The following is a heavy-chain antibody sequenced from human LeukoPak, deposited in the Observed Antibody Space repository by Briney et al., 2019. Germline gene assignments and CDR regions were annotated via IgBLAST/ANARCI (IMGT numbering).Heavy chain of an antibody. CDR1: GVSTSSYY. Sequence: PSETLSLTCTVSGVSTSSYYWSWIRQPPGKGLEWIGYIYTSGSTNYNPSLKSRVTISVDTSKSQFSLKLSSVTAADTAVYYCARGGQQLVLGFDYWGQGTLVTVSS. CDR3: ARGGQQLVLGFDY. J-gene: IGHJ4*02. CDR2: IYTSGST. V-gene: IGHV4-4*09. D-gene: IGHD6-13*01.